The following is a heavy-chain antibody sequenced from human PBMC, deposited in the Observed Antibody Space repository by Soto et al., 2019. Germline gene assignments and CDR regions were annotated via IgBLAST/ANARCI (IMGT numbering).Heavy chain of an antibody. J-gene: IGHJ4*02. D-gene: IGHD4-17*01. CDR1: GFTFSGSA. CDR2: IRSKSNSYAT. Sequence: EVQLVESGGGLVQPGGSLKLSCAVSGFTFSGSAMHWVRQASGKGLEWVGRIRSKSNSYATAYAASVKGRFTISRDDSKNTAYLQMNSLKTEDTAANYCTRGYGDYVRDYWGQGTLVTVSS. V-gene: IGHV3-73*01. CDR3: TRGYGDYVRDY.